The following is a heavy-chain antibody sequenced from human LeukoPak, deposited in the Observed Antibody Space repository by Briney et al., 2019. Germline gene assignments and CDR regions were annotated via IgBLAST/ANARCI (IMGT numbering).Heavy chain of an antibody. CDR1: GFTFSSYE. D-gene: IGHD3-16*01. CDR2: ISSSGSTI. CDR3: ACIILAYAAFDI. J-gene: IGHJ3*02. Sequence: GGSLRLSCAASGFTFSSYEMNWVRQAPGKGLEWVSYISSSGSTIYYADSVKGRFTISRDNAKNSLYLQMNSLRAEDTAVYYCACIILAYAAFDIWGQGTMVTVSS. V-gene: IGHV3-48*03.